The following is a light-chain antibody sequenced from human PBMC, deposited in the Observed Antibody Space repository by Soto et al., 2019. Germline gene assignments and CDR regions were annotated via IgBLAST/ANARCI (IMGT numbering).Light chain of an antibody. Sequence: QSVLTQPASVSGSPGQSITISCTGTSSDVGSYNLVSWYQQHPGKAPKLMIFEVSHRPSGVSNRFSGSKSDNTASLTISGLQAEDEADYYCISYTSSSLYVFGTGTKLTVL. CDR3: ISYTSSSLYV. CDR2: EVS. V-gene: IGLV2-14*02. J-gene: IGLJ1*01. CDR1: SSDVGSYNL.